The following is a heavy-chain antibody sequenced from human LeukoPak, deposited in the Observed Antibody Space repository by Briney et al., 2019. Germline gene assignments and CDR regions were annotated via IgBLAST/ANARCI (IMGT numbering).Heavy chain of an antibody. V-gene: IGHV3-23*01. CDR1: GFTFSSYA. J-gene: IGHJ6*03. Sequence: PGGSLRLSCAASGFTFSSYAMSWVRQAPGKGLEWVSAISGSGGSTYYADSVKGRFTISRDNSKNTLYLQMNSLRAEDTAVYYCAKASVSGSSTSRYYYYYYMDVWGKGTTVTVYS. CDR3: AKASVSGSSTSRYYYYYYMDV. D-gene: IGHD2-2*01. CDR2: ISGSGGST.